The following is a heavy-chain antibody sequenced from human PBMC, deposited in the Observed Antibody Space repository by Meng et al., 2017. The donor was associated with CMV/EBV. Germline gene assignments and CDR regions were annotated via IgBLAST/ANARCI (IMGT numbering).Heavy chain of an antibody. CDR3: ARKHCGGDCSLDY. J-gene: IGHJ4*02. CDR2: INHSGST. Sequence: SETLSLTCAVYGGSFSGYYWSWIRQPPGKGLEWIGEINHSGSTNYNPSLKSRVTISVDTSKNQFSLKLSSVTAADTAVYYCARKHCGGDCSLDYWGQGTLVTVSS. V-gene: IGHV4-34*01. CDR1: GGSFSGYY. D-gene: IGHD2-21*01.